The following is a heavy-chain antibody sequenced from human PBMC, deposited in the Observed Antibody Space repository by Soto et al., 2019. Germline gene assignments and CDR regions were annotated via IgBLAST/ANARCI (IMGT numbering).Heavy chain of an antibody. CDR3: VRRQPHRITIFEVVIRSYDYGMDV. Sequence: QVQLQQWGAGLLKPSETLSLTCAVYGGSFTGYYWTWIRQTPGKGLEWIGEINYRGSSYYNPSLESRISMAVDTSKNQFSLKLRSVTAADTALYFCVRRQPHRITIFEVVIRSYDYGMDVWGQGTTVTVSS. CDR2: INYRGSS. V-gene: IGHV4-34*01. CDR1: GGSFTGYY. J-gene: IGHJ6*02. D-gene: IGHD3-3*02.